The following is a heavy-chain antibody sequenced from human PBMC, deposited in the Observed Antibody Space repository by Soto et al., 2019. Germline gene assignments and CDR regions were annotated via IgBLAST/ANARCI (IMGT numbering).Heavy chain of an antibody. CDR3: AREPNYFDY. J-gene: IGHJ4*02. CDR1: GYTFTSYG. CDR2: ISAHNGNK. Sequence: APVNLSCKISGYTFTSYGISWVRQAPGQGLEWMGWISAHNGNKKYAQKLQGRVTMTTDTSTSTAYMELRSLRSDDTAVYYCAREPNYFDYWGQGTLVTVSS. V-gene: IGHV1-18*01.